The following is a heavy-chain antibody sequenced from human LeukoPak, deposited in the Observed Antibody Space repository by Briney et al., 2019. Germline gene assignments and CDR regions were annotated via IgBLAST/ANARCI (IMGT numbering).Heavy chain of an antibody. CDR2: IYHSGST. Sequence: PSETLSLTCAVSGYSISSGYYWGWIRPPPGKGLEWIGSIYHSGSTYYNPSLKSRVTISVDTSKNQFSLKLSSVTAADTAVYYCARPSITISNWFDPWGQGTLVTVSS. J-gene: IGHJ5*02. D-gene: IGHD3-3*01. CDR3: ARPSITISNWFDP. CDR1: GYSISSGYY. V-gene: IGHV4-38-2*01.